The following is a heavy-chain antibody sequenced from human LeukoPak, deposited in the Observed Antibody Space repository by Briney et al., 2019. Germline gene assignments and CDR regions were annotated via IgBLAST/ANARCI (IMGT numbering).Heavy chain of an antibody. CDR3: ARDGELGSPADAFDI. Sequence: GGSLRLSCAASGFTLSNYAMHWVRQAPGKGLEWVAVISYDGSKTYYADSVKGRFTISRDNSINTLYLQMNSLRPEDTAVFYCARDGELGSPADAFDIWGQGTMVTVSS. D-gene: IGHD1-26*01. V-gene: IGHV3-30-3*01. CDR2: ISYDGSKT. CDR1: GFTLSNYA. J-gene: IGHJ3*02.